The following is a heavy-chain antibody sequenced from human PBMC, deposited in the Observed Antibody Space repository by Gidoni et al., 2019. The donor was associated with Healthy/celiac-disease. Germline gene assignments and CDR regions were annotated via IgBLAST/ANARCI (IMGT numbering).Heavy chain of an antibody. D-gene: IGHD4-17*01. V-gene: IGHV4-38-2*01. CDR2: IYHSGST. Sequence: QEQLQESGTGLVTPSETLSLTCAVSGYSISSGSYLGWIRQPPGKGLEWIGSIYHSGSTYYNPSVKSRVTISVDTSKNHFSLKLSSVTAADTAVYYCARVADYGDYCWFDPWGQGTLVTVSS. CDR1: GYSISSGSY. CDR3: ARVADYGDYCWFDP. J-gene: IGHJ5*02.